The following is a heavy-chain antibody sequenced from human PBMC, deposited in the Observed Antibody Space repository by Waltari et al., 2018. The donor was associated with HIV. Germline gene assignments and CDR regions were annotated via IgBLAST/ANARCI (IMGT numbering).Heavy chain of an antibody. CDR1: NFSVSGKH. CDR2: IYPDDTT. D-gene: IGHD3-10*01. Sequence: AESGGRVIQSGGSLGLCCTASNFSVSGKHVTWIRQAPGGSLEWVAVIYPDDTTHYADSVRGRFTISRAKSRTTVLLLMNGLFVNDTATYFCATGVRYYGPWGQGTRVTVSS. CDR3: ATGVRYYGP. J-gene: IGHJ5*02. V-gene: IGHV3-53*01.